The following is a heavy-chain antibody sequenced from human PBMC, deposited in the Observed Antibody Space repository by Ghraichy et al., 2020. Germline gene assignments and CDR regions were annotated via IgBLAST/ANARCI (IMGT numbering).Heavy chain of an antibody. V-gene: IGHV4-39*01. J-gene: IGHJ4*02. D-gene: IGHD3-16*02. CDR1: DGSISSSRYY. Sequence: SETLSLTCTVSDGSISSSRYYWGWIRQPPAKGLEWIGSISYSGSTIYNPSLKSRVTISVDTSKRQVSLNLSSVTAADTAVYYCARHYRGSNWYFFDSWGQGSLVTVSS. CDR3: ARHYRGSNWYFFDS. CDR2: ISYSGST.